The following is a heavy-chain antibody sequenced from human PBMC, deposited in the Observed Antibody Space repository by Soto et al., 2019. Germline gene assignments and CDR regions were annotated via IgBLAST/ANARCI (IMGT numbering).Heavy chain of an antibody. Sequence: SVKVSCKASGGTFSSYAISWVRQAPGQGLEWMGGIIPIFGTANYAQKFQGRVTITADESTSTAYMELSSLRSEDTAVYYCARGIVRGVIGFYYYYYGMDVWGQGTTVTVSS. J-gene: IGHJ6*02. CDR3: ARGIVRGVIGFYYYYYGMDV. D-gene: IGHD3-10*01. CDR2: IIPIFGTA. CDR1: GGTFSSYA. V-gene: IGHV1-69*13.